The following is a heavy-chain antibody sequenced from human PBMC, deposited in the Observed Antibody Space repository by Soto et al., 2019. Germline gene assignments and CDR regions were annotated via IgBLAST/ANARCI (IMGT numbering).Heavy chain of an antibody. CDR1: VFTVSSKF. Sequence: EVQLVETGGGLIQPGGSLILSCAASVFTVSSKFMSWLRQAPGKELEWVSIIYSDGNTYYADSVKGRFTISRDNSKNTLNLQMNSLRAEDTAVYFWPRGRGNCVVTTCYLPFDSWGQGTLVTVSS. CDR3: PRGRGNCVVTTCYLPFDS. J-gene: IGHJ4*02. V-gene: IGHV3-53*02. D-gene: IGHD2-2*01. CDR2: IYSDGNT.